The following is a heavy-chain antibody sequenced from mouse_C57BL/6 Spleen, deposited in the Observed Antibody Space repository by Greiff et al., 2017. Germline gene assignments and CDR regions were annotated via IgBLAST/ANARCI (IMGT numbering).Heavy chain of an antibody. J-gene: IGHJ3*01. D-gene: IGHD2-2*01. CDR2: IDPENGDT. CDR1: GFNIKDDY. Sequence: EVQRVESGAELVRPGASVKLSCTASGFNIKDDYMHWVKQRPEQGLEWIGWIDPENGDTEYASKFQGKATITADTSSSTAYLQLSSLTSEDTAVYYCTTLGMVTAWFAYWGQGTLVTVSA. CDR3: TTLGMVTAWFAY. V-gene: IGHV14-4*01.